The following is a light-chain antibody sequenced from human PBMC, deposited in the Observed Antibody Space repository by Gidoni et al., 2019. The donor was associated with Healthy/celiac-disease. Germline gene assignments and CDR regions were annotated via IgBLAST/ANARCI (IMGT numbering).Light chain of an antibody. CDR2: KAS. CDR3: QQYNSYPRT. Sequence: DIQMAQSPSTLSASVGGRVTITCRASQSISSWLAWYQQKPGKAPKLLIYKASSLESGVPSRFSGSGSGTDFTLTISSLQPDDFAAYYCQQYNSYPRTFGQGTKVEIK. V-gene: IGKV1-5*03. J-gene: IGKJ1*01. CDR1: QSISSW.